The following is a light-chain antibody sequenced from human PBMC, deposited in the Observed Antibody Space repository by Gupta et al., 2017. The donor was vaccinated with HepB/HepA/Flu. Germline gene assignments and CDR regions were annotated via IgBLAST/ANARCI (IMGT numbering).Light chain of an antibody. CDR2: AAS. V-gene: IGKV1-27*01. CDR3: QKYNRAPWT. CDR1: QGISNY. Sequence: DIPMTQSPSSLSASVGDRITITCRASQGISNYLAWYQQKPGKVPKLLIYAASTLQSGGPSRCSCSGSGTDFTRTISSLQTEDGATYYCQKYNRAPWTFGQGTKVEIK. J-gene: IGKJ1*01.